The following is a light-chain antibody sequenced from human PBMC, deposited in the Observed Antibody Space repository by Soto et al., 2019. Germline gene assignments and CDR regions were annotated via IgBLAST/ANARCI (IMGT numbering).Light chain of an antibody. CDR1: SYNIGKNL. CDR3: AAWYDSLSAWV. V-gene: IGLV1-47*01. J-gene: IGLJ3*02. Sequence: QSVLTQPPSASGTPGQRVTISCSGGSYNIGKNLVYWYQQRPGTAPKLLIFKTDARPSGVPERFSGSNSGSSASLAISGLRSEDEADYFCAAWYDSLSAWVFGGGTKLTVL. CDR2: KTD.